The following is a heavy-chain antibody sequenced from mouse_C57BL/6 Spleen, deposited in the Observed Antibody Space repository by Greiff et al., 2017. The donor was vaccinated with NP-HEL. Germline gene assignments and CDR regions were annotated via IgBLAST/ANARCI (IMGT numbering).Heavy chain of an antibody. CDR3: ARSTYYSNYLYAMDY. D-gene: IGHD2-5*01. CDR2: IHPNSGST. Sequence: QVQLQQPGAELVKPGASVKLSCKASGYTFTSYWMHWVKQRPGQGLEWIGMIHPNSGSTNYNEKFKSKATLTVDKSSSTAYMQLSSLTSEDSAVYYCARSTYYSNYLYAMDYWGQGTSVTVSS. J-gene: IGHJ4*01. CDR1: GYTFTSYW. V-gene: IGHV1-64*01.